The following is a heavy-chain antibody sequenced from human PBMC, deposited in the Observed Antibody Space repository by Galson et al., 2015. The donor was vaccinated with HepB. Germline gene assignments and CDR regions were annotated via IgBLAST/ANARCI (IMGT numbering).Heavy chain of an antibody. Sequence: SVKVSCKASGYTFTSYAMHWVRQAPGQRLEWMGWINAGNGNTKYSQKFQGRVTITRDTSASTAYMELSSLRSEDTAVYYCARERSEDIAAAGTMGGAYGMDVWGQGTTVTVSS. V-gene: IGHV1-3*01. CDR1: GYTFTSYA. CDR2: INAGNGNT. CDR3: ARERSEDIAAAGTMGGAYGMDV. J-gene: IGHJ6*02. D-gene: IGHD6-13*01.